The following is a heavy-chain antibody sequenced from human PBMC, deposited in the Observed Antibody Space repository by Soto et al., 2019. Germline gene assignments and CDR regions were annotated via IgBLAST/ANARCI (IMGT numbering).Heavy chain of an antibody. CDR2: MNPNSGNT. J-gene: IGHJ3*02. D-gene: IGHD4-17*01. CDR1: GYTFTSYD. Sequence: ASVKVSCKASGYTFTSYDINWVRQATGQGLEWMGWMNPNSGNTGYAQKFQGIVTMTRNTSISTAYMELSSLRSEDTAVYYCAREIYGDYIKYDAFDIWGQGTMVTVSS. V-gene: IGHV1-8*01. CDR3: AREIYGDYIKYDAFDI.